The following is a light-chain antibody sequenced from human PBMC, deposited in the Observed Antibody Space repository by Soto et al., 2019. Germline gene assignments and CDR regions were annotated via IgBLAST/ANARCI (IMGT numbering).Light chain of an antibody. CDR1: SSDVGGYNY. Sequence: QSVLTQPASVSGSLGQSITISCTGTSSDVGGYNYVSWYQQHPGKAPKLMIYGVSNRPSGVSNRFSASKSGNTAFLTISGLQAEDEADYYCSSYTRRNTVVFGGGTKVTVL. CDR2: GVS. J-gene: IGLJ2*01. V-gene: IGLV2-14*01. CDR3: SSYTRRNTVV.